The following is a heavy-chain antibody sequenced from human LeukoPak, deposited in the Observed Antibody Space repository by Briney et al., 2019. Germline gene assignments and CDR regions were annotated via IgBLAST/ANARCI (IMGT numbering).Heavy chain of an antibody. CDR1: GYTFTGNF. V-gene: IGHV1-2*02. Sequence: EASVKVSCKASGYTFTGNFIHWLRQAPGQGLEWVGLINPKSGDTTYAQRFQGRLTLNRDTSIRTAFMELGSLGSDDTDVYYCARGGIEVTAFDIWGRGTMVTVSS. CDR2: INPKSGDT. CDR3: ARGGIEVTAFDI. J-gene: IGHJ3*02. D-gene: IGHD1-26*01.